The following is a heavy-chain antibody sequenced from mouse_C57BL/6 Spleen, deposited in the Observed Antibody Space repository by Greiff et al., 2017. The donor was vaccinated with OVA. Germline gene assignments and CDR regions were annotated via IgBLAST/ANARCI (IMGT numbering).Heavy chain of an antibody. CDR3: AKIYYDYDGDWYFDV. V-gene: IGHV1-55*01. CDR2: IYPGSGST. CDR1: GYTFTSYW. Sequence: QVQLQQSGAELVKPGASVKMSCKASGYTFTSYWITWVKQRPGQGLEWIGDIYPGSGSTNYNEKFKSKATLTVDTSSSTAYMQLSSLTSEDSAVYYCAKIYYDYDGDWYFDVWGTGTTVTVSS. D-gene: IGHD2-4*01. J-gene: IGHJ1*03.